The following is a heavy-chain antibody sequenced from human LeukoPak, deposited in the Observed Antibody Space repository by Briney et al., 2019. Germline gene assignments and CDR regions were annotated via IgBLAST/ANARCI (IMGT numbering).Heavy chain of an antibody. CDR3: ARNYGSGTNWFDP. V-gene: IGHV4-30-2*01. CDR2: IYHSGGT. CDR1: GGSISSGGYS. D-gene: IGHD3-10*01. Sequence: SQTLSLTCAVSGGSISSGGYSWSWIRQPPGKGLEWIGYIYHSGGTYYNPSLKSRVTISVDRSKNQFSLELSSVTAADTAVYYCARNYGSGTNWFDPWGQGTLVTVSS. J-gene: IGHJ5*02.